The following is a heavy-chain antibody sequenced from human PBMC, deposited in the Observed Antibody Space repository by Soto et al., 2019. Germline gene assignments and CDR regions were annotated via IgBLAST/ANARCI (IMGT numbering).Heavy chain of an antibody. CDR2: IYTSGST. CDR1: GGSISSYY. V-gene: IGHV4-4*07. J-gene: IGHJ5*02. CDR3: ARVLRFLEWPYGFNWFDP. D-gene: IGHD3-3*01. Sequence: SLTCTVSGGSISSYYWSWIRQPAGKGLEWIGRIYTSGSTNYNPSLKGRVTMSVDTSKNQFSLKLSSVTAADTAVYYCARVLRFLEWPYGFNWFDPWGQGTLVTVSS.